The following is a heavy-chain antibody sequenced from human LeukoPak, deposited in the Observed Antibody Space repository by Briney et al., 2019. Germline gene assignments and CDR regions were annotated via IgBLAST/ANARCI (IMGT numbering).Heavy chain of an antibody. Sequence: GGSLRLSCVASGFIFTSYWMIWVRQAPGKDLEFVTNINQDAGTTNYVDSVKGRFTISRDNAENSLYLQMSSLIAEDTALYYCARDAGWSSFDIWGQGIMVTVSS. CDR1: GFIFTSYW. CDR3: ARDAGWSSFDI. CDR2: INQDAGTT. D-gene: IGHD2-15*01. V-gene: IGHV3-7*03. J-gene: IGHJ3*02.